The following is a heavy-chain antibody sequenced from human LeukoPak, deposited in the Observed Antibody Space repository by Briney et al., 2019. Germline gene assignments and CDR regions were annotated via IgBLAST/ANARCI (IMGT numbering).Heavy chain of an antibody. Sequence: RGESLKISCRASGYSFTTYWIGWVRQMPGKGLEWMGIIYPDDSDTRYSPSFQGQVTISADKSINTVYLQWSSLKASDTAMYYCARRWGYCSGGSCYSDQRFDYWGQGTLVTVSS. CDR2: IYPDDSDT. V-gene: IGHV5-51*01. CDR3: ARRWGYCSGGSCYSDQRFDY. J-gene: IGHJ4*02. CDR1: GYSFTTYW. D-gene: IGHD2-15*01.